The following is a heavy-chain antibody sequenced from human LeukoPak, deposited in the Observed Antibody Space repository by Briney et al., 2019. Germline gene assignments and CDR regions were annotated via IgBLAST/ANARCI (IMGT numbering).Heavy chain of an antibody. J-gene: IGHJ3*02. CDR3: ATNWDPMVRGYDI. CDR2: INLNSGGT. D-gene: IGHD3-10*01. V-gene: IGHV1-2*02. CDR1: GYTFTGYY. Sequence: ASVKVSCKASGYTFTGYYMHWVRQAPGQGLEWMGWINLNSGGTNYAQKFQGRVTMTRDTSISTAYMELSSLRSEDTAVYYCATNWDPMVRGYDIWGQGTMVTVSS.